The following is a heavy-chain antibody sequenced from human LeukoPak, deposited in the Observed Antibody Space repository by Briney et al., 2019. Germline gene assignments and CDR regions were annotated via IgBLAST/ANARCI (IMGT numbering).Heavy chain of an antibody. J-gene: IGHJ4*02. V-gene: IGHV3-11*01. D-gene: IGHD3-22*01. CDR3: ARSSLPYYCDSSRYSLGH. CDR2: ISSSGSTT. Sequence: GGSLRLSCAASGFTFSDYHMSWIRQAPGKGLEWVSYISSSGSTTYYVDSVKGRFTISRDNAKNSLYLQMNSLRAEDTAVYYCARSSLPYYCDSSRYSLGHWGQGTLVTVSS. CDR1: GFTFSDYH.